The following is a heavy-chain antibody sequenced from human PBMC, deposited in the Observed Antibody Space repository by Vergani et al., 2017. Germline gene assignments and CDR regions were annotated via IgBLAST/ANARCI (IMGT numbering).Heavy chain of an antibody. CDR1: GGTFSSYA. CDR2: IIPIFGTA. CDR3: AGADSGMTIGSWHMDV. Sequence: QVQLVQSGAEVKKPGSSVKVSCKASGGTFSSYAISWVRQAPGQGLEWMGGIIPIFGTANYAQKFQGRVTITADESTSTAYMELSSLRSEVTAVYYCAGADSGMTIGSWHMDVWGKGTTVTVSS. D-gene: IGHD5-12*01. V-gene: IGHV1-69*01. J-gene: IGHJ6*03.